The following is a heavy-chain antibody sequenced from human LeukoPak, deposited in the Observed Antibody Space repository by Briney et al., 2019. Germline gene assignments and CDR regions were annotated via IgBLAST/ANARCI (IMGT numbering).Heavy chain of an antibody. CDR1: GFTFSSYS. CDR2: ISGSGGST. J-gene: IGHJ5*02. CDR3: AKDYDFWSGYLS. Sequence: GGSLRLXCAASGFTFSSYSMNWVRQAPGKGLEWVSAISGSGGSTYYADSVKGRFTISRDNSKNTLYLQMNSLRAEDTAVYYCAKDYDFWSGYLSWGQGTLVTVFS. D-gene: IGHD3-3*01. V-gene: IGHV3-23*01.